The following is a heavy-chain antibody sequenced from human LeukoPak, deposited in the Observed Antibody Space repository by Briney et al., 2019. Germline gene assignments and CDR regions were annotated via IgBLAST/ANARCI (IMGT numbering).Heavy chain of an antibody. J-gene: IGHJ4*02. CDR1: GFTVSSNY. D-gene: IGHD3-22*01. CDR2: IYSGGST. CDR3: ARDLSYDSSGSFDY. V-gene: IGHV3-66*02. Sequence: PGGPLRLSCAASGFTVSSNYMSWVRQAPGKGLEWVSVIYSGGSTYYADSVKGRFTISRDNSKNTLSLQMHSLRAEDTAVYYCARDLSYDSSGSFDYWGQGTLVTVSS.